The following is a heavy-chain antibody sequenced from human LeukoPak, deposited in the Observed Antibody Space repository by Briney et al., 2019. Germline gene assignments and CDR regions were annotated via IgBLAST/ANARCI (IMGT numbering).Heavy chain of an antibody. J-gene: IGHJ4*02. Sequence: SVKVSCKASGGTFSSYAISWVRQAPGQGLEWMGGIIPIFGTANYAQKFQGRVTITTDESTSTAYMELSSLRSEDAAVYYCARVNIWSGGSYGDFDYWGQGTLVTVSS. CDR3: ARVNIWSGGSYGDFDY. V-gene: IGHV1-69*05. CDR2: IIPIFGTA. D-gene: IGHD1-26*01. CDR1: GGTFSSYA.